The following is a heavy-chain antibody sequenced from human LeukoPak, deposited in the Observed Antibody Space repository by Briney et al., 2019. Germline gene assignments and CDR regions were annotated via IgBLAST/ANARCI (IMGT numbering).Heavy chain of an antibody. D-gene: IGHD1-14*01. CDR2: ISYDGSNK. CDR1: GFTFSSYG. J-gene: IGHJ6*02. CDR3: AKDGGGGTTSYYYYGMDV. V-gene: IGHV3-30*18. Sequence: GRSLRLSCAASGFTFSSYGMHWVRQAPGKGLEWVAVISYDGSNKYCADSVKGRFTISRDNSKNTLYLQMNSLRAEDTAVYYCAKDGGGGTTSYYYYGMDVWGQGTTVTISS.